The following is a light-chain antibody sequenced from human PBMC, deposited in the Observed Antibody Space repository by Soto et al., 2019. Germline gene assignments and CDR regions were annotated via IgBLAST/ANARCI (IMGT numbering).Light chain of an antibody. CDR3: QQYNDWPLT. J-gene: IGKJ4*01. V-gene: IGKV3-15*01. Sequence: EIVMTQSPATLSVSPGERATLSCRASQSVSSNLAWYQQNPGQAPRLLIYGASIRATDIPARFSGSGSGTEFTLTISSLQSEDFAVYYCQQYNDWPLTFGGGTKVEIK. CDR2: GAS. CDR1: QSVSSN.